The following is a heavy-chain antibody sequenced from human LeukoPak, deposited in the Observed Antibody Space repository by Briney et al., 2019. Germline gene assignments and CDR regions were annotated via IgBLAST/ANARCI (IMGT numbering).Heavy chain of an antibody. J-gene: IGHJ6*03. Sequence: GSLRLPCAASGFTFSSYSMNWVRQAPGKGLEWVSSISSSSSYIYYADSVKGRFTISRDNAKNSLYLQMNSLRAADTAVYYCARGTRGALLSRILYMDVWGKGTTVTVSS. D-gene: IGHD2/OR15-2a*01. CDR3: ARGTRGALLSRILYMDV. V-gene: IGHV3-21*01. CDR1: GFTFSSYS. CDR2: ISSSSSYI.